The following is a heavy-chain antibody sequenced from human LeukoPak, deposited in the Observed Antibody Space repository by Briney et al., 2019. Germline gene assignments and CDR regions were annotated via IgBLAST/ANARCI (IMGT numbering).Heavy chain of an antibody. CDR1: GFSFSAYD. V-gene: IGHV3-74*01. Sequence: GGSLRLSCAVSGFSFSAYDMNWVRQAPGKGLVWVSRISSDGSSTNYADSVKGRFTISRDNAKNTLYLQMNSLRAEDTAVYYCARIGYSYGPDYWGPGTLVSVSS. D-gene: IGHD5-18*01. CDR2: ISSDGSST. CDR3: ARIGYSYGPDY. J-gene: IGHJ4*02.